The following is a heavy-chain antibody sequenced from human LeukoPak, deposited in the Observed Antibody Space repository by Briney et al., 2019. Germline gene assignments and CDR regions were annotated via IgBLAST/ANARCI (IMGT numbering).Heavy chain of an antibody. CDR2: INSDGSST. V-gene: IGHV3-74*01. D-gene: IGHD5-12*01. J-gene: IGHJ4*02. Sequence: PGGSLRLSCAASGFTFSSYWMHWVRQAPGKGLVWVSRINSDGSSTSYADSVKGRFTISRDNAKNTLYLQMNSLRAEDTAVYYCVRRRTDSGYDLRHWGQGTLVTVSS. CDR1: GFTFSSYW. CDR3: VRRRTDSGYDLRH.